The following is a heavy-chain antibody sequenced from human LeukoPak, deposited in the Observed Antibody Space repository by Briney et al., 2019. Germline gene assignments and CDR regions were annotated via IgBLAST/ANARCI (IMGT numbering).Heavy chain of an antibody. Sequence: SETLSLTCTVSGASISAFHWTWFRQPAGKGPEWIGLIYSSGSTLFNPSLKSRVAMSVDLTKNQLSLKLTSVTAADTAMYYCARKDGDYWGRGTLVTVSS. CDR3: ARKDGDY. CDR2: IYSSGST. J-gene: IGHJ4*02. CDR1: GASISAFH. V-gene: IGHV4-4*07.